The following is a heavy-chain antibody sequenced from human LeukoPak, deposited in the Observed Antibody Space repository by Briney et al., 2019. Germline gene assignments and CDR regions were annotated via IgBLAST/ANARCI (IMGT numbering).Heavy chain of an antibody. CDR2: IAGKTNAGTI. J-gene: IGHJ6*02. CDR1: GFTFSSYS. CDR3: SRDSYGYRPHSGFDV. D-gene: IGHD5-24*01. V-gene: IGHV3-71*01. Sequence: GGSLRLSCAASGFTFSSYSMNWVRQAPAKGLEWVGFIAGKTNAGTIDYATSVKGRFTISRDDPKSIAYLQMNSLRTEDTAVYYCSRDSYGYRPHSGFDVWGQGTTVIVSS.